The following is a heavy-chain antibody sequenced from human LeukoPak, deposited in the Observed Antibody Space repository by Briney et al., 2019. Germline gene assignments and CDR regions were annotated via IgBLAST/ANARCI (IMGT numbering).Heavy chain of an antibody. J-gene: IGHJ6*03. Sequence: GGSLRLSCAASGFTFSSYWMSWVRQAPGKGLEWVANIKQDGSEKYYADSVKGRFTISRDNAKNSLYLQMNSLRAEDTAVYYCARDHYCSGGSCYFYYYYYYMDVWGKGTTVTVSS. CDR2: IKQDGSEK. CDR3: ARDHYCSGGSCYFYYYYYYMDV. CDR1: GFTFSSYW. D-gene: IGHD2-15*01. V-gene: IGHV3-7*01.